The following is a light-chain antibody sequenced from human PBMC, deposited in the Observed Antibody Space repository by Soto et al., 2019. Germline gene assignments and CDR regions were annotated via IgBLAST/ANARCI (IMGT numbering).Light chain of an antibody. Sequence: ATQLTQSPSSLSASLGDRVIITCRASQDISSALAWFQQKPGKTPKLLISDASTLESGVPSRFSRRGFGTDFTLTLSGLQAEDFSAYYCQQFNAYPFTFGGGTKVGI. CDR2: DAS. CDR3: QQFNAYPFT. J-gene: IGKJ4*01. CDR1: QDISSA. V-gene: IGKV1-13*02.